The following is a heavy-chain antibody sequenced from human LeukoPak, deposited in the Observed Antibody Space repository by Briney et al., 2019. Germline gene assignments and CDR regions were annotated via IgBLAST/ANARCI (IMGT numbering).Heavy chain of an antibody. CDR3: ARDNDILTGYACDY. J-gene: IGHJ4*02. V-gene: IGHV3-21*01. Sequence: GGSLRLSCAASGFTFSSYSMNWVRQAPGKGLEWVSSISSSSSYIYYADSVKGRFTISRDNAKNSLYLQMNSLRAEDTAVYYCARDNDILTGYACDYWGQGTLVTVSS. CDR2: ISSSSSYI. CDR1: GFTFSSYS. D-gene: IGHD3-9*01.